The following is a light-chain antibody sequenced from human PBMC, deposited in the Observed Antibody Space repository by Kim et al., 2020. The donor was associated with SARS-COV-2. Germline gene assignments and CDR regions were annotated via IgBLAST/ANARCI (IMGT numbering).Light chain of an antibody. CDR1: SLRSYY. CDR3: NSRDSNDNVV. J-gene: IGLJ2*01. Sequence: SSELTQDPAVSVALGQTVRITCQGDSLRSYYATWYQQKPGQAPILVIYGKNNRPSGIPDRFSGSSSGNTASLTITGTQGGGGADYYCNSRDSNDNVVFGG. V-gene: IGLV3-19*01. CDR2: GKN.